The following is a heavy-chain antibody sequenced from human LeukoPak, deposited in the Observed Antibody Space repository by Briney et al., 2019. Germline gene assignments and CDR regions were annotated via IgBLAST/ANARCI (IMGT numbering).Heavy chain of an antibody. D-gene: IGHD3-3*01. Sequence: PGGSLRLSCAASGFTFSSYGMHWVRQAPGKGLEWVAVISYDGSNKYYADSVKGRFTISRDNSKNTLHLQMNSLRAEDTAVYYCAKGGSLDYDFWSGYGGYSDYWGQGTLVTVSS. CDR3: AKGGSLDYDFWSGYGGYSDY. V-gene: IGHV3-30*18. CDR1: GFTFSSYG. J-gene: IGHJ4*02. CDR2: ISYDGSNK.